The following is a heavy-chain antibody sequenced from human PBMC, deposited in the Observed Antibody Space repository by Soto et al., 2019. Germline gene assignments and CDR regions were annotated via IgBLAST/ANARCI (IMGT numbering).Heavy chain of an antibody. CDR3: ARSSRSYFDY. Sequence: SETLSLTGTVSGGSISRSGYFWSWIRQHPGKGLEWIGYIYDSGSTYYNPSLKSRVSLSVDTSKNQFSLNLTSVTAADTAMYYCARSSRSYFDYFGQGTLVAVFS. V-gene: IGHV4-31*03. CDR2: IYDSGST. CDR1: GGSISRSGYF. J-gene: IGHJ4*02.